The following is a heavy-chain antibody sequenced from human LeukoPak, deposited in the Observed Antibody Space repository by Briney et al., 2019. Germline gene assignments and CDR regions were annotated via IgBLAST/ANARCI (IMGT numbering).Heavy chain of an antibody. V-gene: IGHV3-23*01. CDR3: AKDTSIGRYCTNGACSPFDY. CDR2: ISDTGATT. D-gene: IGHD2-8*01. J-gene: IGHJ4*02. Sequence: GGSLRLSCAGSGFTFSSYAMSWVRQAPGKGLESDPAISDTGATTYDADSVKGRFTISRDNSRSTLYLQMNSLRAEDTALYYCAKDTSIGRYCTNGACSPFDYWGQGTLVTVSS. CDR1: GFTFSSYA.